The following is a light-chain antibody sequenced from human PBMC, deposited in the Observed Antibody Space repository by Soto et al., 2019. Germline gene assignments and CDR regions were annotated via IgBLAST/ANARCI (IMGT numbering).Light chain of an antibody. CDR1: QSVSGY. Sequence: EIVLTQSPATLSLSPGNRATLSCRASQSVSGYLAWYQQKPGQAPRLLIYDASNRATGIPARFSGSGSGTDFAPPITGLEPEDFAVYYCQQRSNWPSTFGGGTKVEI. V-gene: IGKV3-11*01. J-gene: IGKJ4*01. CDR3: QQRSNWPST. CDR2: DAS.